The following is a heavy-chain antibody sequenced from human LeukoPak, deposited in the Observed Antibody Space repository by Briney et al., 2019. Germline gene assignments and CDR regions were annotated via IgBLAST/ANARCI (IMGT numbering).Heavy chain of an antibody. CDR1: GFTFSSYG. Sequence: GGSLRLSCAASGFTFSSYGMSWVRQAPGKGLEWVSAISGSGGSTYYADSVKGRFTISRDNSKKTLYLQMNNLRAEDTAVYYCAKAGRYCSGGSCYQEASLDYWGQGTLVTVSS. D-gene: IGHD2-15*01. V-gene: IGHV3-23*01. CDR3: AKAGRYCSGGSCYQEASLDY. CDR2: ISGSGGST. J-gene: IGHJ4*02.